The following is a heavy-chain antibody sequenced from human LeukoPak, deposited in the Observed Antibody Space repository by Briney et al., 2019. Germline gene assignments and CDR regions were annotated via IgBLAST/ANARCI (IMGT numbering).Heavy chain of an antibody. CDR2: ISNDGGGT. CDR3: AKGSSGYFADL. J-gene: IGHJ5*02. CDR1: GFIFNNHG. Sequence: GGSLRLSCAASGFIFNNHGLIWVRQAPGKGLEWVSAISNDGGGTQYADFVKGRFTISRDNSKNTLFLQMSSLRAEDTALYFCAKGSSGYFADLWGQGTLVTVSS. V-gene: IGHV3-23*01. D-gene: IGHD3-22*01.